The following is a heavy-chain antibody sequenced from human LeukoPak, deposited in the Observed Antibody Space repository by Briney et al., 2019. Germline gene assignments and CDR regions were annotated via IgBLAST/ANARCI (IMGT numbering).Heavy chain of an antibody. CDR1: GFTLSSYE. Sequence: GGSLRLSCAASGFTLSSYEMNWVRQAPGKGLEWVSYISSSGGPIFYADSVKGRFTISRDNAKNSLYLQMNSLRAEDTAVYYCARGPFYDFWSGTLDYWGQGTLVTVSS. CDR3: ARGPFYDFWSGTLDY. J-gene: IGHJ4*02. V-gene: IGHV3-48*03. D-gene: IGHD3-3*01. CDR2: ISSSGGPI.